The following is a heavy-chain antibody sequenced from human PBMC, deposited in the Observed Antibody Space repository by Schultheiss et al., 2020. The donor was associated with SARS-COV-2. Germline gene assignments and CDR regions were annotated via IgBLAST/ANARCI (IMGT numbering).Heavy chain of an antibody. CDR3: ATAGSNFLSNWFDH. CDR2: IYPGDSDT. V-gene: IGHV5-51*01. Sequence: GESLKISCQGSGYTFNIYWIGWVRQMPGKGLEWMGIIYPGDSDTRYSPSFQGQVTISADKSISTAYLQWSSLKASDSAMYYCATAGSNFLSNWFDHWGQGALVTVSS. D-gene: IGHD1-26*01. CDR1: GYTFNIYW. J-gene: IGHJ5*02.